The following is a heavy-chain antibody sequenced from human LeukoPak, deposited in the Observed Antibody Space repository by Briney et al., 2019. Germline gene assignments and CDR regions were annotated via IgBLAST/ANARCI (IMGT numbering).Heavy chain of an antibody. CDR3: ARGPQWRGDYYYMDV. CDR1: GGTFSSSP. D-gene: IGHD6-19*01. J-gene: IGHJ6*03. CDR2: ITPIFGTG. V-gene: IGHV1-69*13. Sequence: SVKISCKASGGTFSSSPISWLRQAPGHGLQWMGGITPIFGTGRYMKNFQGRVTITADASTSTVYMEMSSLRSEDTAVYYCARGPQWRGDYYYMDVWGRGTTVTVSS.